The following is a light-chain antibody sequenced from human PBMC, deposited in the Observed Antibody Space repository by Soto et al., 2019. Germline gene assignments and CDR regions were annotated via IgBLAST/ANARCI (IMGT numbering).Light chain of an antibody. V-gene: IGLV1-47*01. CDR2: RNN. Sequence: QSVLTQPPSASGTPGQRVTLSCSGSSSNIGSNYVYWYQQLPGTAPKLLIYRNNQRPSGVPDRFSGSKSGTSASLAISGLRSEDEADYYCAAWDDSLSGAVFGGGTKVTVL. CDR3: AAWDDSLSGAV. J-gene: IGLJ2*01. CDR1: SSNIGSNY.